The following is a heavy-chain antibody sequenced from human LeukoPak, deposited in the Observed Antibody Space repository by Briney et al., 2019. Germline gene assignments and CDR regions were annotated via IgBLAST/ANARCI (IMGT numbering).Heavy chain of an antibody. J-gene: IGHJ4*02. CDR2: ISSSGSTI. Sequence: GGSLRLSCAASGFTFSDYYMSWIRQAPGKGLEWVSYISSSGSTIYYADSVKGRFTISRDNAKNSLYLQMNSLRAEDTAVYYCATAHPGYYDILTGQYWGQGTLVTVSS. D-gene: IGHD3-9*01. CDR1: GFTFSDYY. CDR3: ATAHPGYYDILTGQY. V-gene: IGHV3-11*04.